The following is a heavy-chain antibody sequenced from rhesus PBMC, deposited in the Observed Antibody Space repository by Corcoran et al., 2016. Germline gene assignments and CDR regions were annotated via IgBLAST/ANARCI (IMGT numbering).Heavy chain of an antibody. CDR3: ARGGGVIIRGVGGYYFDY. D-gene: IGHD3-22*01. Sequence: QVQLQQWGEGLVKPSETLSLTCAVYGGSISSNYGSWIRQPPGKGLEWIGRIGRGGGTNPTPPLTGRVTISLDPSQSRVSLKLGSVTAADTAVYYCARGGGVIIRGVGGYYFDYWGQGVLVTVSS. CDR2: IGRGGGT. V-gene: IGHV4-160*01. J-gene: IGHJ4*01. CDR1: GGSISSNY.